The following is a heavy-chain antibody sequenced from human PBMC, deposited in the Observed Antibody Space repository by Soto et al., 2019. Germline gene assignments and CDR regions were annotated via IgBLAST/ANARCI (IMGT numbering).Heavy chain of an antibody. J-gene: IGHJ4*02. D-gene: IGHD2-2*01. Sequence: QVHLQESGPGLVKPSGTLSLTCGVSGASVSSSHWWTWVRQPPGKGLEWIGEIYHVGFTSYNPSLKSRVIMSMDQSRNQFALKMSSVTAADTAVYYCARVRPPTSTRPADVLYYFDYWGQGSLVTGSS. CDR2: IYHVGFT. CDR3: ARVRPPTSTRPADVLYYFDY. V-gene: IGHV4-4*02. CDR1: GASVSSSHW.